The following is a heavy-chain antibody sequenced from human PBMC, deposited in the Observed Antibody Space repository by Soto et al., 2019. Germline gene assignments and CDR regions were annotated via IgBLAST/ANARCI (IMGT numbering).Heavy chain of an antibody. CDR2: IYYSGST. D-gene: IGHD3-22*01. CDR3: ARSKKQNPYYYDSSGLFDY. CDR1: GGSISSYY. Sequence: PSETQSLTCTVSGGSISSYYWSWIRQPPGKGLEWIGYIYYSGSTNYNPSLKSRVTISVDTSKNQFSLKLSSVTAADTAVYYCARSKKQNPYYYDSSGLFDYWGQGTLVTVSS. V-gene: IGHV4-59*01. J-gene: IGHJ4*02.